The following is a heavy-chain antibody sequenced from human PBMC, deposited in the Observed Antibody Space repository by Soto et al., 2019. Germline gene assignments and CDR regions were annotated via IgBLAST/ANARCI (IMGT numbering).Heavy chain of an antibody. D-gene: IGHD1-1*01. V-gene: IGHV1-18*01. J-gene: IGHJ4*02. CDR1: GYTFTSYG. Sequence: QVQLVQSGAEVKKPGASVKVSCKASGYTFTSYGISWVRQAPGQGSEWMGWISNYNGDTNYAQRLQGRVTMTRDTTTRTAYMELRILKSADTAVYYCTRGGQLFAGNCVDCWGQGTLVTVSS. CDR2: ISNYNGDT. CDR3: TRGGQLFAGNCVDC.